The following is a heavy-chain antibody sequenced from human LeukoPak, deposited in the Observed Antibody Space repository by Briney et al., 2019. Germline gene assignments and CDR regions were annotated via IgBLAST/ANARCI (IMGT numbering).Heavy chain of an antibody. CDR2: INPNSGGT. CDR3: ARDGIAVANYYFDY. J-gene: IGHJ4*02. V-gene: IGHV1-2*02. CDR1: GYTFTGYY. Sequence: ASVKVSCKASGYTFTGYYMHWVRQAPGQGLEWMGWINPNSGGTNYAQKFQGRVTMTRDTSISTAYMELSRLRSDDTAVYYCARDGIAVANYYFDYWGQGTLVTVSS. D-gene: IGHD6-19*01.